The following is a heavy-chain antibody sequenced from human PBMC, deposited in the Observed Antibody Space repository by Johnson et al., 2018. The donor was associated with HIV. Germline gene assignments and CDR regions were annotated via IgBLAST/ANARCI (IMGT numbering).Heavy chain of an antibody. V-gene: IGHV3-33*08. CDR1: GFTFSSFG. D-gene: IGHD3-3*01. CDR2: IHIDGNT. Sequence: VQLVESGGGVVQPGRSLRLSCVGSGFTFSSFGMHWVRQAPGKGLEWVSIIHIDGNTFYADSVRGRFTISRDDSRNTLYLQMNSLRDEDTAVYYCVRARGTIFGVIIKGGASDIWGQGTMVTVSS. CDR3: VRARGTIFGVIIKGGASDI. J-gene: IGHJ3*02.